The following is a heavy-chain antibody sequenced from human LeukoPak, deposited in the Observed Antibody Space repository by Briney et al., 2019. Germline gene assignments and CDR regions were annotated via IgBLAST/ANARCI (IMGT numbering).Heavy chain of an antibody. Sequence: PGGSLRLSCAASGFTFSSYGMHWVRQAPGKGLEWVAVISYDGSNKYYADSVKGRFTISRDNSKNTLYLQMNGLRAEDTAVYYCAKDQGGYSYGWGVFDYWGQGTLVTVSS. D-gene: IGHD5-18*01. J-gene: IGHJ4*02. V-gene: IGHV3-30*18. CDR3: AKDQGGYSYGWGVFDY. CDR1: GFTFSSYG. CDR2: ISYDGSNK.